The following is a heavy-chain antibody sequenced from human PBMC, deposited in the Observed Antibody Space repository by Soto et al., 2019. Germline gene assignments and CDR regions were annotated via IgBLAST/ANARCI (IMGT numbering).Heavy chain of an antibody. V-gene: IGHV1-18*01. D-gene: IGHD3-16*01. CDR1: GGTFSSYG. J-gene: IGHJ6*02. CDR2: ISAFNGQT. CDR3: ARGGDYYYGLDV. Sequence: GASVKVSCKASGGTFSSYGVSRVRRAPGQGLEWMGWISAFNGQTNYIQKVQGRVTLTTEASTSTAYMELRSLRFDDTAVYYCARGGDYYYGLDVWGQGTTVTVSS.